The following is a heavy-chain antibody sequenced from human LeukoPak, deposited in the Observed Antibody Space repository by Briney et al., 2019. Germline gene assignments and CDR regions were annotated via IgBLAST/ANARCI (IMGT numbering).Heavy chain of an antibody. CDR3: ARGSPPLQLSAPPFDP. J-gene: IGHJ5*02. CDR2: INHGGTT. CDR1: GGSFSTYY. V-gene: IGHV4-34*01. D-gene: IGHD1-1*01. Sequence: PSETLSLTCAVYGGSFSTYYWSWIRQPPGKGLEWIGEINHGGTTNYNPSLKSRVTISLDTAKNQFPLKLSSVTAADTAVYYCARGSPPLQLSAPPFDPWGQGTLVTVSS.